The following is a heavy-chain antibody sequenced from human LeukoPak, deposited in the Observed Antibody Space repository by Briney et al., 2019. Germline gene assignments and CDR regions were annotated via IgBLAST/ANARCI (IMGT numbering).Heavy chain of an antibody. J-gene: IGHJ6*02. V-gene: IGHV3-48*03. CDR3: AREGGAMVRGVIYYYGLDV. D-gene: IGHD3-10*01. CDR1: GFTFRSYE. Sequence: RGSLRLSCAASGFTFRSYEMNRVRQAPGKELEWVSYISSSGSTIYYTDSVKGRFTISRDNAKNSLYLQMNSLRAEDTAVYYCAREGGAMVRGVIYYYGLDVWGQGSTVTVSS. CDR2: ISSSGSTI.